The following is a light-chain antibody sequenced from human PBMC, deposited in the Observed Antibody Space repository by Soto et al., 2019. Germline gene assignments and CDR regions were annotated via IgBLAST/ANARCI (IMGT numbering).Light chain of an antibody. Sequence: EIVMTQSPATLSVSPGERATLSCRASQSVSSNLAWYQQKPGQAPRLLIYGASTRATGIPARFSGNGSGTEFTLTISSLQSEDFAVYCCQQYNNWPPTFGQGTKVEIK. CDR2: GAS. V-gene: IGKV3-15*01. CDR3: QQYNNWPPT. CDR1: QSVSSN. J-gene: IGKJ1*01.